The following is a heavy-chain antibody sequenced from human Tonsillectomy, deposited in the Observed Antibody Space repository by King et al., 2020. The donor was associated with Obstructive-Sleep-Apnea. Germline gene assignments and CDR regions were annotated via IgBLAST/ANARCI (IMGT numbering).Heavy chain of an antibody. CDR2: IYYSGST. Sequence: VQLQESGPGLVKPSETLSLTCTVSGGSISSYYWSWIRQPPGKGLEWIGYIYYSGSTNYNPSLKSRVTISVDTSKNQFSLKLSSVTAADTAVYYCARTTHIAAAGTIWFDPWGHGTLVTVSS. CDR3: ARTTHIAAAGTIWFDP. D-gene: IGHD6-13*01. J-gene: IGHJ5*02. CDR1: GGSISSYY. V-gene: IGHV4-59*08.